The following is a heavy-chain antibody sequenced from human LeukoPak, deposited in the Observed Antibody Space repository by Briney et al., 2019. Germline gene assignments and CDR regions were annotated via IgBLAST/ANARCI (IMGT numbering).Heavy chain of an antibody. CDR1: GLTFSRLS. Sequence: MPGGSLKLSRAASGLTFSRLSFNWVRQAPGKGLEWVSAINTRGGYIWYADSVKGRFTISRDNAQHSLFPQINSLRVEDTAVYYSVRELSGSGNGYYFDRGGQGSLVSVSS. CDR3: VRELSGSGNGYYFDR. J-gene: IGHJ4*02. CDR2: INTRGGYI. V-gene: IGHV3-21*01. D-gene: IGHD6-19*01.